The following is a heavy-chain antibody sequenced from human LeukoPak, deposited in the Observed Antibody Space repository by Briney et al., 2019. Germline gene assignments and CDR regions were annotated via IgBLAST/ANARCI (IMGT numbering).Heavy chain of an antibody. CDR1: GYTFTNNY. J-gene: IGHJ4*02. CDR3: ARDQEGFDY. V-gene: IGHV1-46*01. CDR2: IYSRGGST. Sequence: ASVKVSCKASGYTFTNNYLHWVRQAPGQGLEGMGVIYSRGGSTSYTQNFQGRVTVTRDTSTTTVHMDVRGLRSEDTAVYYCARDQEGFDYWGQGTVVTVSS.